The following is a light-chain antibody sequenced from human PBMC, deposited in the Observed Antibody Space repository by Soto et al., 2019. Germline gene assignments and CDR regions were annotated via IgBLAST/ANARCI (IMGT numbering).Light chain of an antibody. Sequence: DIHMTQSPSSLSASVGDGVTITCRASESVSRFLNWYQQKPGKAPNLLIFGASTLQSGVPSRFSGSGSGTEFTLTISSLQPEDFATYYCQQLNSHPRTFGQGTKLEIK. V-gene: IGKV1-9*01. CDR1: ESVSRF. CDR3: QQLNSHPRT. CDR2: GAS. J-gene: IGKJ2*01.